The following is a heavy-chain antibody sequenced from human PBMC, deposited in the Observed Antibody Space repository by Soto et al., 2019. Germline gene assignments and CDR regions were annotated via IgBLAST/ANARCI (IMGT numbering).Heavy chain of an antibody. Sequence: VLLVDSGGGLVKPGGSLRLSCEASEFTFTDYHMSWIRQSPGKGLEWVALISETGSHTAYAESVQGRFFISRDNARPSVFLQMNRLRSEDTALYFCARSLRATSPLTFWGQGTPVTVTS. CDR3: ARSLRATSPLTF. CDR2: ISETGSHT. J-gene: IGHJ4*02. D-gene: IGHD7-27*01. CDR1: EFTFTDYH. V-gene: IGHV3-11*06.